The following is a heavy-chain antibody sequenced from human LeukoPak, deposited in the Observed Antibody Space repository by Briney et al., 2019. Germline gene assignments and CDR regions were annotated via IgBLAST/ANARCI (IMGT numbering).Heavy chain of an antibody. D-gene: IGHD3-22*01. J-gene: IGHJ4*02. CDR3: ARVYDSSGYYWPYYFDY. V-gene: IGHV3-48*01. CDR1: GFSFSDYS. Sequence: GGSLRLSCAASGFSFSDYSMNWVRQAPGKGLEDISYISSDRKTTSYADSVKGRFTISRDNSKNTLYLQMNSLRAEDTAVYYCARVYDSSGYYWPYYFDYWGQGTLVTVSS. CDR2: ISSDRKTT.